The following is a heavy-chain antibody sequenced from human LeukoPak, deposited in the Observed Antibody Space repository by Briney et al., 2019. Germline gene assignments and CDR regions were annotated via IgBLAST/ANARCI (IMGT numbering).Heavy chain of an antibody. V-gene: IGHV3-48*01. CDR1: GFTFSIYS. J-gene: IGHJ4*02. CDR3: ATNTDYYGSGSYRLDY. CDR2: ISSSSSTI. D-gene: IGHD3-10*01. Sequence: PGGSLRLSCAASGFTFSIYSMNWVRQAPGKGLEWVSYISSSSSTIYYADSVKGRFTFSRDNAKNSLYLQMNSLRAEDTAVYYCATNTDYYGSGSYRLDYWGQGTLVTVSS.